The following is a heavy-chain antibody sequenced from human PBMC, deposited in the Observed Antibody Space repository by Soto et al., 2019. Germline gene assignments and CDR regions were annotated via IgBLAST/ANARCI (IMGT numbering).Heavy chain of an antibody. Sequence: QVQLQESGPGLVKPSQTLSLTCTVSGGSISSGGYYWSWIRQHPGKGLEWIVYIYNSGSTYYNPSLKNRVSISADTAKNQFALKVISVTASDTAVYYCARFWRGRSGWSTIDYWGQGTLVTVSS. CDR2: IYNSGST. J-gene: IGHJ4*02. CDR1: GGSISSGGYY. D-gene: IGHD6-19*01. CDR3: ARFWRGRSGWSTIDY. V-gene: IGHV4-31*03.